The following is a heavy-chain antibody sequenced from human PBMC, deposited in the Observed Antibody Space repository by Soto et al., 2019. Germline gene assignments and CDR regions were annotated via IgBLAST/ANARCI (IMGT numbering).Heavy chain of an antibody. J-gene: IGHJ6*02. D-gene: IGHD2-2*02. Sequence: SETLSLTCAVDGGSVSGYCWNWIRQPPGKGLEWIGEINHSGNANYNPYLESLVTMSVDTSKNHFSLKVTSVSAADTAVYYCTRAELGARRHCDVTSCSTTVTKNGMDVWGQGTTVTVSS. CDR3: TRAELGARRHCDVTSCSTTVTKNGMDV. CDR2: INHSGNA. CDR1: GGSVSGYC. V-gene: IGHV4-34*01.